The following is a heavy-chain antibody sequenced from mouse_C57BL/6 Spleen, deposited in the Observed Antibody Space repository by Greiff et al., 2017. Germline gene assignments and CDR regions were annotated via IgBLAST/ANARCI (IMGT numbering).Heavy chain of an antibody. CDR3: ARSIDYDYGVSDY. J-gene: IGHJ2*01. CDR1: GYTFTSYW. CDR2: INPSSGYT. D-gene: IGHD2-4*01. Sequence: QFQLQQSGAELAKPGASVKLSCKASGYTFTSYWMHWVKQRPGQGLEWIGYINPSSGYTKYNQKFKDKSTLTADKSSSTSYMQLSSLTYEDSAVYYCARSIDYDYGVSDYWGQGTTLTVSS. V-gene: IGHV1-7*01.